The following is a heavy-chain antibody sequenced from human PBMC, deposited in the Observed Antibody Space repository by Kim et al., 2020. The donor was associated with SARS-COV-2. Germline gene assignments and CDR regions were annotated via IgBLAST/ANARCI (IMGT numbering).Heavy chain of an antibody. Sequence: AQKLQGRGTMTTDTSTSTAYMELRSLRSDDTAVYYCARVLAAGTINWFDPWGQGTLVTVSS. D-gene: IGHD6-13*01. CDR3: ARVLAAGTINWFDP. V-gene: IGHV1-18*01. J-gene: IGHJ5*02.